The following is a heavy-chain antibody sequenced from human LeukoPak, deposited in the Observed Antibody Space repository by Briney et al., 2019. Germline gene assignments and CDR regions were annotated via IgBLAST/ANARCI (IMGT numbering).Heavy chain of an antibody. Sequence: SETLSLTCSVSGGSVSGSNYYWAWIRQPPEKGLEWIGTIYYSGSTYYNVSLKSRVTISVDTSKNQFSLNLSSVTAADTAVYYCARLRSPGDFDYWGQGTLVTVSP. J-gene: IGHJ4*02. V-gene: IGHV4-39*07. CDR2: IYYSGST. D-gene: IGHD1-26*01. CDR1: GGSVSGSNYY. CDR3: ARLRSPGDFDY.